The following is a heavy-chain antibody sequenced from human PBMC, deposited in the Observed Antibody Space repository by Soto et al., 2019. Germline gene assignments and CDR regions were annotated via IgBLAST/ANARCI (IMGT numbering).Heavy chain of an antibody. CDR3: ARGGWYSSSPFDY. V-gene: IGHV3-74*01. J-gene: IGHJ4*02. CDR1: QFTFSDFA. Sequence: GGSLRLSCAASQFTFSDFAMSWVRQAPGKGLVWVSRINSDGSSTSYADSVKGRFTISRDNAKNTLYLQMNSLRAEDTAVYYCARGGWYSSSPFDYWGQGTLVTVSS. CDR2: INSDGSST. D-gene: IGHD6-6*01.